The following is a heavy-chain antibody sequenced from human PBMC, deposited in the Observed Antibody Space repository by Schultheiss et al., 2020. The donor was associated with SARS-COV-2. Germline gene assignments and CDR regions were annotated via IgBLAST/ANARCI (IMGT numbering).Heavy chain of an antibody. D-gene: IGHD2-2*01. Sequence: SETLSLTCAVYGGSFSGYYWSWIRQPPGKGLEWIGSIYYSGSTNYNPSLKSRVTISVDTSKNQFSLKLSSVTAADTAVYYCARYQLPSVEAFDIWGQGTMVTVSS. CDR1: GGSFSGYY. J-gene: IGHJ3*02. CDR3: ARYQLPSVEAFDI. CDR2: IYYSGST. V-gene: IGHV4-34*01.